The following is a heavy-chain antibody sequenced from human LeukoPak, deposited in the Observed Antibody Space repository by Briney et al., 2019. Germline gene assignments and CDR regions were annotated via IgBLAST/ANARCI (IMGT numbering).Heavy chain of an antibody. D-gene: IGHD3/OR15-3a*01. Sequence: ASETLSLTCTVSGGSISSSNSYWGWIRQPPGKGLEWIGSIYYSGSTYYNASLKSQVSISIDTSKNQFSLRLTSVTAADTAVYYCARQTGSGLFILPGGQGTLVTVSS. J-gene: IGHJ4*02. V-gene: IGHV4-39*01. CDR2: IYYSGST. CDR1: GGSISSSNSY. CDR3: ARQTGSGLFILP.